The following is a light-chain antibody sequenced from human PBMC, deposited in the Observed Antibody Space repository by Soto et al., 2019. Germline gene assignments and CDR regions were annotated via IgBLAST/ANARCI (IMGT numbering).Light chain of an antibody. V-gene: IGKV1-27*01. CDR2: AAS. CDR1: QGIGVY. J-gene: IGKJ4*01. CDR3: QKYNSAPLT. Sequence: DIQMTQSPSSLSASLGDRVTITYRASQGIGVYLAWFQQKPGNVPRLLIYAASTLQSGVPSRFSGSGSGTDFTLTISSLQPEDVATYYCQKYNSAPLTFGGGTKVEIK.